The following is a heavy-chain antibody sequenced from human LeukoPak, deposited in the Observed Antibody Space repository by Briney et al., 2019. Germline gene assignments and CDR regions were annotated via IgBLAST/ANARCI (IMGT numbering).Heavy chain of an antibody. CDR2: INPNSGGT. J-gene: IGHJ2*01. V-gene: IGHV1-2*02. CDR1: GYTFTGYY. D-gene: IGHD4-23*01. Sequence: ASVKVSCKASGYTFTGYYMHWVRQAPGQGLEWMGWINPNSGGTNYAQKFQGRVTMTRDTSISTAYMELSRLRSEDTAVYYCATAPQDYGGNSYFDLWGRGTLVTVSS. CDR3: ATAPQDYGGNSYFDL.